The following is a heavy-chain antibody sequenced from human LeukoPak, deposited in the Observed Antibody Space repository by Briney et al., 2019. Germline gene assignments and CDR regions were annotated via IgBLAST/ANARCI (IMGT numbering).Heavy chain of an antibody. Sequence: PSETLSLTCAVYGGSFSGYYWSWIRRPPGKGLEWIGEINHSGSTNYNPSLKSRVTISVDTSKNQFSLKLSSVTAADTAVYYCARPPRRYCSSTSCYTPYFQHWGQGTLVTVSS. CDR3: ARPPRRYCSSTSCYTPYFQH. D-gene: IGHD2-2*02. CDR2: INHSGST. J-gene: IGHJ1*01. CDR1: GGSFSGYY. V-gene: IGHV4-34*01.